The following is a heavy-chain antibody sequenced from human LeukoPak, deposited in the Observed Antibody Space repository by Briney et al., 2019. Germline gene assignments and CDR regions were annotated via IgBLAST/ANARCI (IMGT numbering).Heavy chain of an antibody. J-gene: IGHJ5*02. V-gene: IGHV4-39*07. Sequence: SEALSLTCTVSGGSISSSSYYWGWIRQPPGKGLEWIGSIYYSGSTYYNPSLKSRVTISADTSKNQFSLKLSSVTAADTAVYYCARDRYGRWFDPWGQGTLVTVSS. CDR1: GGSISSSSYY. CDR2: IYYSGST. CDR3: ARDRYGRWFDP. D-gene: IGHD1-26*01.